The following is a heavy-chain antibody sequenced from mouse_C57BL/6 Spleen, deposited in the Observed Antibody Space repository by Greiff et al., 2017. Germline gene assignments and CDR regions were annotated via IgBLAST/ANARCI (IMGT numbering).Heavy chain of an antibody. V-gene: IGHV1-22*01. CDR1: GYTFTDYN. CDR3: AITTVKVYYAMDY. J-gene: IGHJ4*01. D-gene: IGHD1-1*01. CDR2: INPNNGGT. Sequence: EVQLQQSGPELVKPGASVKMSCKASGYTFTDYNMHWVKQSHGKSLEWIGYINPNNGGTSYNQKFKGKATLTVNKSSSTAYMELRSLTSEDSAVYYCAITTVKVYYAMDYWGQGTSVTVSS.